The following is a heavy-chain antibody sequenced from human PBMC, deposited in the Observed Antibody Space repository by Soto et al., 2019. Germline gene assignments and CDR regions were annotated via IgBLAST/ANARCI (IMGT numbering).Heavy chain of an antibody. V-gene: IGHV4-34*01. J-gene: IGHJ6*02. CDR3: ARETSKNVHPHSGMVV. CDR1: GGSFSGFY. CDR2: INDSGTT. Sequence: PSETLSLTCAIYGGSFSGFYWSWIRQPPGKGLEWIGEINDSGTTNYNPSLKSRVTISADTSKTHFSLRLTSVTAADTAVYYCARETSKNVHPHSGMVVWYPATLLTV.